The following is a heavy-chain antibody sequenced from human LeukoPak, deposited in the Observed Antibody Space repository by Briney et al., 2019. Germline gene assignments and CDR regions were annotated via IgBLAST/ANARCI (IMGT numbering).Heavy chain of an antibody. Sequence: GGSLRLSCAASGFTFSSYGMHWVRQAPGKGLEWVSAISGSGGSTYYADSVKGRFTISRDNSKNTLYLQMNSLRAEDTAVYYCAKDWQIVVVPAAVDYWGQGTLVTVSS. D-gene: IGHD2-2*01. J-gene: IGHJ4*02. CDR1: GFTFSSYG. CDR2: ISGSGGST. V-gene: IGHV3-23*01. CDR3: AKDWQIVVVPAAVDY.